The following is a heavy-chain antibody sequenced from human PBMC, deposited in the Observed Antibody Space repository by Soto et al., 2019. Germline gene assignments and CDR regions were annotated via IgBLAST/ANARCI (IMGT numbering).Heavy chain of an antibody. V-gene: IGHV4-31*03. D-gene: IGHD3-3*02. CDR3: ASPTVSTSIFEL. CDR1: GVSIRSGGYY. CDR2: IHYSGNT. J-gene: IGHJ4*02. Sequence: QVQLQESGPGLVKPSQTLSLTCSVSGVSIRSGGYYWSWIRQHPGKGLEWIGYIHYSGNTYYNPSLRSRAFISVDTSENSFSLNLSSVTAADTAVYYCASPTVSTSIFELWGQGTLITVSS.